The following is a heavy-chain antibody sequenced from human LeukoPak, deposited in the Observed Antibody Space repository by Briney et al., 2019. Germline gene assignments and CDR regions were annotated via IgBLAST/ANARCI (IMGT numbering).Heavy chain of an antibody. CDR3: ARGGYCSSTSCYTLDYFDY. J-gene: IGHJ4*02. V-gene: IGHV3-11*04. Sequence: GGSLRLSCAASGFTFSDYYMSWIRQAPGKGLEWVSYISSSGSTIYYADSVKGRFTISRDNAKNSLYLQMNSLRAEDTAVYYCARGGYCSSTSCYTLDYFDYWGQGTLVTVSS. CDR1: GFTFSDYY. CDR2: ISSSGSTI. D-gene: IGHD2-2*02.